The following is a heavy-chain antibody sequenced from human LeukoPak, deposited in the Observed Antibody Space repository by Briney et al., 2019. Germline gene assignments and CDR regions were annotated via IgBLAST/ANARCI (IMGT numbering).Heavy chain of an antibody. V-gene: IGHV3-48*01. D-gene: IGHD5-24*01. J-gene: IGHJ4*02. CDR1: GFTLSDYR. Sequence: GGSLRLSCAASGFTLSDYRMNGVGRAQGKGREWISYIGIDSGNTNYADSVKGRFTISGDKAKNSLYLQMNSLRVEDTAVYYCARDYKYAFDNWGQGTLVTVSS. CDR2: IGIDSGNT. CDR3: ARDYKYAFDN.